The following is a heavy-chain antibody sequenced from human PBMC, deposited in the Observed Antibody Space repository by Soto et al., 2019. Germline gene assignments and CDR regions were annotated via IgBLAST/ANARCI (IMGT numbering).Heavy chain of an antibody. D-gene: IGHD1-26*01. V-gene: IGHV3-23*01. CDR1: GFTFGNYA. J-gene: IGHJ6*02. Sequence: GGSLRLSCAVSGFTFGNYAMSWVRRAPGKGLEWVSALSGTGISTKNPDSVRGRFTVPRDTFKNTLYLQMDGLRAEDTAVYYCAKHRGGYHLYDAVDVWGQGTTVTVSS. CDR3: AKHRGGYHLYDAVDV. CDR2: LSGTGIST.